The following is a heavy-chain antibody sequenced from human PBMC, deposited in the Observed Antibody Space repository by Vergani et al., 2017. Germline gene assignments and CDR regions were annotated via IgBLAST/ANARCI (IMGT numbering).Heavy chain of an antibody. D-gene: IGHD1-1*01. V-gene: IGHV3-30*02. CDR2: IRYDGSNK. Sequence: QVQLVESGGGVVQPGGFLRLSCAASGFTFSSYGMHWVRQAPGKGLEWVAFIRYDGSNKYYADSVKGRFTIYRDNSKNTLYLQMNSLRAEDTAVYYWAKDEGLERRNWFDPWGQGTLVTVSS. J-gene: IGHJ5*02. CDR1: GFTFSSYG. CDR3: AKDEGLERRNWFDP.